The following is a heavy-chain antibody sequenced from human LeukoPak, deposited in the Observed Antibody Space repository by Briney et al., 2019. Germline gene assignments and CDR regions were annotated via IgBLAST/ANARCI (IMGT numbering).Heavy chain of an antibody. D-gene: IGHD2-2*01. Sequence: ASVKVSCKASGYTFTGYYMHWVRQAPGQGLEWMGWINPNSGGTNYAQKFQGRVTMTRDTSISTAYMELSRLRSDDTAVYYCARESGYCSSTSCYRSANWFDPWGQGTLSPSPQ. CDR1: GYTFTGYY. J-gene: IGHJ5*02. CDR2: INPNSGGT. CDR3: ARESGYCSSTSCYRSANWFDP. V-gene: IGHV1-2*02.